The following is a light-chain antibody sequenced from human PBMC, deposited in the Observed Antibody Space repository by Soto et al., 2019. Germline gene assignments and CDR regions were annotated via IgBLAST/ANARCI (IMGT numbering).Light chain of an antibody. CDR1: SSDVGGYNY. J-gene: IGLJ1*01. V-gene: IGLV2-8*01. CDR3: SSYAGSNTIYV. CDR2: EVS. Sequence: LTQPPSASGSPGQSVTISCTGTSSDVGGYNYVSWYQQHPGKAPKLMIYEVSKRPSGVPDRFSGSKSGNTASLTVSGLQAEDEADYYCSSYAGSNTIYVFGTGTKVTVL.